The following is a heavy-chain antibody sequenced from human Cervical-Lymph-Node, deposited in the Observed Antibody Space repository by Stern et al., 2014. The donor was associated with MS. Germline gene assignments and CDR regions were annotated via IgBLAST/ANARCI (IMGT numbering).Heavy chain of an antibody. CDR3: AKGLQLWLLDY. CDR1: GFTFSSYG. J-gene: IGHJ4*02. CDR2: ISYDGSNK. V-gene: IGHV3-30*18. D-gene: IGHD5-18*01. Sequence: MQLVESGGGVVQPGRSLRLSCAASGFTFSSYGMHWVRQAPGQELEWAAVISYDGSNKYYADSVKGRFTISRDNSKNTLYLQMNSLRAEDTAVYYCAKGLQLWLLDYWGQGTLVTVSS.